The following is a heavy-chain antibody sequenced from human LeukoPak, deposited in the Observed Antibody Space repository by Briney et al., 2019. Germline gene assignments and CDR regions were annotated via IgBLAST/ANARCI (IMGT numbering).Heavy chain of an antibody. CDR3: AKHWNYYWFDP. CDR2: IYTSGST. V-gene: IGHV4-4*09. CDR1: GGSMSSYY. D-gene: IGHD1-7*01. J-gene: IGHJ5*02. Sequence: SETLSLTCTVSGGSMSSYYWSWIRQPPGKGLEWIGYIYTSGSTNYNPSLKSRVTISVDTSKNQFSLKLSSVTAADTAVYYCAKHWNYYWFDPWGQGTLDTVSS.